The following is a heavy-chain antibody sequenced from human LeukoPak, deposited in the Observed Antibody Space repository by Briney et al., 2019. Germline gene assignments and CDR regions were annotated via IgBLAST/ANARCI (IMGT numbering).Heavy chain of an antibody. J-gene: IGHJ6*02. D-gene: IGHD2-2*02. V-gene: IGHV1-2*02. CDR2: FNPNSGGT. CDR3: AVAYCSSTSCYTGGDYGMDV. Sequence: ASVKVSCKASGYTFTGYYMHWVRQAPGQGLEWMGWFNPNSGGTNYAQKFQGRVTMTRDTSISTAYMELSRLRSDDTAVYYCAVAYCSSTSCYTGGDYGMDVWGQGTTVTVSS. CDR1: GYTFTGYY.